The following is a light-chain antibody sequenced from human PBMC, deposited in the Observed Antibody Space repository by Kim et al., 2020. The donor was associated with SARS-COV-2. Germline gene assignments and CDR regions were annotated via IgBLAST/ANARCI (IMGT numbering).Light chain of an antibody. CDR2: GAS. V-gene: IGKV3-15*01. CDR1: QSVSSN. CDR3: QQYNIWPPYT. Sequence: EIVMTQSPATLSVSPGERVTLSCRASQSVSSNLAWYQQKPGQAPRLLIYGASTRAAGIPARFSGSGSGTEFTLTISSLQSEDFAVYYCQQYNIWPPYTFGQGTKLEI. J-gene: IGKJ2*01.